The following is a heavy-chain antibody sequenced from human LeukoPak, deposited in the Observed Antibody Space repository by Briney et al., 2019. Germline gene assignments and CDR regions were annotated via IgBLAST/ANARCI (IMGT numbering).Heavy chain of an antibody. D-gene: IGHD3-10*01. CDR1: GFTFSSYA. J-gene: IGHJ4*02. CDR3: ANLDPPRQLWFGELRRGY. CDR2: ISGSGGST. V-gene: IGHV3-23*01. Sequence: PGGSLRLSCAASGFTFSSYAMSWVRQAPGKGLEWVSAISGSGGSTYYADSVKGRFTISRDNSKNTLYLQMNSLRAEDTAVYYCANLDPPRQLWFGELRRGYWGQGTQVTVSS.